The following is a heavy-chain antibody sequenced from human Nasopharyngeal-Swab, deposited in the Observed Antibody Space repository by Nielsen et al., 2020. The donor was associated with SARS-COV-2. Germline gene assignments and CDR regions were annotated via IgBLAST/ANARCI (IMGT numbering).Heavy chain of an antibody. CDR1: GGTFSSYA. V-gene: IGHV1-69*13. CDR3: ARVCGSHWNCCY. J-gene: IGHJ4*02. CDR2: IIPIFGTA. D-gene: IGHD1-7*01. Sequence: SVKVSCKASGGTFSSYAISWVRQAPGQGLEWMGGIIPIFGTANYAQKFQGRVTITADESTSTAYMELSSLRSEDTAVYYCARVCGSHWNCCYWGQGTLVTVSS.